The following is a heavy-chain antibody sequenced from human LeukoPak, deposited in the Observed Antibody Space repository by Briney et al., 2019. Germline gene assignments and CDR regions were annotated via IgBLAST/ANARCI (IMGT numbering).Heavy chain of an antibody. V-gene: IGHV5-10-1*01. CDR2: IDPSDSYT. J-gene: IGHJ5*02. D-gene: IGHD3-10*01. CDR3: ARVRRYGSGSSWFDP. Sequence: GESLQISCKGSGYSFTSYWISWVRQMPGKGLEWMGRIDPSDSYTNYSPSFQGHVTISADKSISTAYLQWSSLKASDTAMYYCARVRRYGSGSSWFDPRGQGTLVTVSS. CDR1: GYSFTSYW.